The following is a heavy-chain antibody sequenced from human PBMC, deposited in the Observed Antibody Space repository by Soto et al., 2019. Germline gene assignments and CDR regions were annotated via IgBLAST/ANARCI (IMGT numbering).Heavy chain of an antibody. CDR1: GFSLSTSGMC. CDR2: IDWDDDK. V-gene: IGHV2-70*01. CDR3: ARIPRGYDILTGYDYYYGMDV. J-gene: IGHJ6*02. Sequence: SGPTLVNPTQTLTLTCTFSGFSLSTSGMCVSWIRQPPGKALEWLALIDWDDDKYYSTSLKTRLTISKDTSKNQVVLTMTNMDPVDTATYYCARIPRGYDILTGYDYYYGMDVWGQGTTVTVSS. D-gene: IGHD3-9*01.